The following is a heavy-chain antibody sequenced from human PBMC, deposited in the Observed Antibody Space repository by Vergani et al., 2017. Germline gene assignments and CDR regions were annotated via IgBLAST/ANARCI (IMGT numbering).Heavy chain of an antibody. D-gene: IGHD1/OR15-1a*01. CDR3: GRLRKEQLQPPDY. CDR1: GYSFTTYW. J-gene: IGHJ4*02. Sequence: EVQLVQSGAGVKKPGESLKISCKCSGYSFTTYWIGWVRQMPGKGLEWMGVIYPVDSDTRYSPSFQGQVTISIDKSINTAYLQWNNLKASDSAVYYCGRLRKEQLQPPDYWGQGTLVTVSS. V-gene: IGHV5-51*03. CDR2: IYPVDSDT.